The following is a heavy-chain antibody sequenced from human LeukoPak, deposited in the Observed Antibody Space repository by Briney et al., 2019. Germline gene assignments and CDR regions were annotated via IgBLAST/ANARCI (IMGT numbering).Heavy chain of an antibody. CDR3: ARDVGDGYSLFDY. CDR2: IKQDGSEK. V-gene: IGHV3-7*01. CDR1: GFIFSTYD. D-gene: IGHD5-24*01. J-gene: IGHJ4*02. Sequence: TGGTLRLSCATSGFIFSTYDMSWVRQAPGKGLEWVANIKQDGSEKYYVDSVRGRFTISRDNAKNSLYLQMNSLRAEDTAVYYCARDVGDGYSLFDYWGQGTLVTVSS.